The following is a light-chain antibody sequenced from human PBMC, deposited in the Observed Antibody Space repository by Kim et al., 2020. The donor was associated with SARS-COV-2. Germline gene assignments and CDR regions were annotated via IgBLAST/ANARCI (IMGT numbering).Light chain of an antibody. V-gene: IGKV1-17*03. CDR3: LQHNDYPRT. CDR2: VAS. CDR1: QGISHY. J-gene: IGKJ1*01. Sequence: IQMTLSPSAMSASVGDRVTITCRASQGISHYLAWFQQKPGKVPKRLIYVASNLQSGVPSRFSGSGSGTEFTLTISSLQPEDFATYSCLQHNDYPRTFGQGTKVDIK.